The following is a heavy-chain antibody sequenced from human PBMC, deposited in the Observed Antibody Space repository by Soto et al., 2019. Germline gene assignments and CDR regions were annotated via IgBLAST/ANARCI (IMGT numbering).Heavy chain of an antibody. J-gene: IGHJ4*02. Sequence: GGSLRLSCVASGFTFSSYAMHWVRQAPGKGLEWVAVISYDGSNKYYADSVKGRFTISRDNSKNTLYLQMNSLRAEDTAVYYCARSIPIVGTEGPFDYWGQGTLVTVSS. CDR1: GFTFSSYA. V-gene: IGHV3-30-3*01. CDR3: ARSIPIVGTEGPFDY. CDR2: ISYDGSNK. D-gene: IGHD1-26*01.